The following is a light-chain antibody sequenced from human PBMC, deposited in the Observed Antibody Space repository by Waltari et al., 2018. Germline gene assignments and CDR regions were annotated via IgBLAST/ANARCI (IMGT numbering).Light chain of an antibody. Sequence: QSALTQPASVSGSPGQSITISCTGTSSDVGGYNYVSWYQQHPGKAPKLMIYDVSTRPSGVSNRFSGSKSGNKASLTISGLQAEDEADYYCSSYTSSSTPYVFGTGTKVTVL. V-gene: IGLV2-14*03. J-gene: IGLJ1*01. CDR1: SSDVGGYNY. CDR3: SSYTSSSTPYV. CDR2: DVS.